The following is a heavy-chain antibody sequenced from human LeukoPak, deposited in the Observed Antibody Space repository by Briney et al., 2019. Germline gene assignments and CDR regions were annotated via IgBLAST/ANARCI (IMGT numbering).Heavy chain of an antibody. CDR1: GFTFTSYA. V-gene: IGHV3-23*01. CDR3: AKPRAMTTGVGRYFDL. Sequence: PGGSLRLSCGASGFTFTSYAMSWIRQAPGKGLEWVSAISGGGENTYYGDSVKGQFTISRDNSKNTLYLQMNSLRAEDTATYYCAKPRAMTTGVGRYFDLWGRGTLVTVSS. J-gene: IGHJ2*01. CDR2: ISGGGENT. D-gene: IGHD1-1*01.